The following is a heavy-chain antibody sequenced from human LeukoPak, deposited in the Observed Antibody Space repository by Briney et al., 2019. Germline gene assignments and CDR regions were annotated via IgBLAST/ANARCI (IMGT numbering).Heavy chain of an antibody. Sequence: GGSLRLSCVASGFTFSSLGMHWVRQTPGKGLEWVSFIWFDGSEKYYADSVKGRFTISRDNSKNTLYLQMNSLRAEDTAVYYCAKDRNYGGNSAMDYWGQGTLVTVSS. CDR3: AKDRNYGGNSAMDY. D-gene: IGHD4-23*01. CDR2: IWFDGSEK. CDR1: GFTFSSLG. J-gene: IGHJ4*02. V-gene: IGHV3-30*02.